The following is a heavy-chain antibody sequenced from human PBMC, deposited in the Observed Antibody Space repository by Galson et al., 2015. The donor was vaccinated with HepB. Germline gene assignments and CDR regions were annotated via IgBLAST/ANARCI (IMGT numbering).Heavy chain of an antibody. CDR1: GYTFTDYY. CDR2: LDPQDGET. Sequence: SCKVSGYTFTDYYIHWVQQAPGKGLEWLGLLDPQDGETIYAERFQGRLIITADTSTDTAYMELSSLRSEDTALYFCYQGGNDFDVWGQGTMVTISS. D-gene: IGHD1-1*01. V-gene: IGHV1-69-2*01. J-gene: IGHJ3*01. CDR3: YQGGNDFDV.